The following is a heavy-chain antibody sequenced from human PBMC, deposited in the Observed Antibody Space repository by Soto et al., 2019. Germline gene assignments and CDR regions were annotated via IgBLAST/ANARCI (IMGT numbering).Heavy chain of an antibody. D-gene: IGHD4-17*01. CDR3: AREMVPGDYVAFDI. Sequence: SCAASGFTFSDYYMSWIRQAPGKGLEWVSYISSSGSTIYYADSVKGRFTISRDNAKNSLYLQMNSLRAEDTAVYYCAREMVPGDYVAFDIWGQGTMVTVSS. CDR1: GFTFSDYY. CDR2: ISSSGSTI. V-gene: IGHV3-11*01. J-gene: IGHJ3*02.